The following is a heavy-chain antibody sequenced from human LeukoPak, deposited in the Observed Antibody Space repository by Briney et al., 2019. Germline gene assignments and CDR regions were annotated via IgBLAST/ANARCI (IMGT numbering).Heavy chain of an antibody. V-gene: IGHV1-18*04. J-gene: IGHJ4*02. CDR2: ISAYNGNT. D-gene: IGHD6-13*01. CDR3: VYDRGRGIAAAGTWAY. Sequence: ASVKVSCKASGYTFTGYYMHWVRQAPGQGLEWMGWISAYNGNTNYAQKLQGRVTMTTDTSTSTAYMELRSLRSDDTAVYYCVYDRGRGIAAAGTWAYWGQGTLVTVSS. CDR1: GYTFTGYY.